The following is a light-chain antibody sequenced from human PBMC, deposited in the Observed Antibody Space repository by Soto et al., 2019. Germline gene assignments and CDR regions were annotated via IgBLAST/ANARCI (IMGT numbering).Light chain of an antibody. CDR1: QSFRGL. Sequence: EVVRTQSPVALALFEEERGTPSCRARQSFRGLLAWYQKKPGQAPRLLIYDAYNRATGIPPRFSGSGSGTAFTLTIRSLEPEDSAVYYCQQRHMWPITFGQGTRLEIK. CDR2: DAY. CDR3: QQRHMWPIT. V-gene: IGKV3-11*01. J-gene: IGKJ5*01.